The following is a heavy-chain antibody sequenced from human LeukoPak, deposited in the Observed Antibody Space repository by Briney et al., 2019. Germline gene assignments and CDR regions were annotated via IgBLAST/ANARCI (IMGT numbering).Heavy chain of an antibody. CDR2: ISYDGSNK. Sequence: GGSLRLSCAASGFTFSRYGMHWVRQAPGKGLEWVAVISYDGSNKYYADSVKGRFTISRDNSKDTLYLQMNSLRAEDTAVYYCTRDPRRLDYWGQGTLVTVSS. V-gene: IGHV3-30*03. CDR1: GFTFSRYG. CDR3: TRDPRRLDY. J-gene: IGHJ4*02.